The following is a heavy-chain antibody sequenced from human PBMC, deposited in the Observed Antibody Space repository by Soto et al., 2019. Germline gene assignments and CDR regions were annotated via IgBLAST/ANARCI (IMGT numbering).Heavy chain of an antibody. V-gene: IGHV3-30*18. Sequence: QVQLVESGGGVVQPGGALRLSCAASGFTFSSTGMHWVRQAPGKGLEWVAVISHDGGNKYYGDSVKGRFTISRDNSKNTLYLQMNSLRADDTAVYYCAKDWAIAVAAHWGQGTLVTVSS. D-gene: IGHD6-19*01. CDR1: GFTFSSTG. CDR2: ISHDGGNK. CDR3: AKDWAIAVAAH. J-gene: IGHJ4*02.